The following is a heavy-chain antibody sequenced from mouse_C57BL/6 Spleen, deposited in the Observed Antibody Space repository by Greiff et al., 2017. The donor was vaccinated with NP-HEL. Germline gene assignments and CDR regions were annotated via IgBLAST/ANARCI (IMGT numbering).Heavy chain of an antibody. CDR1: GFTFSDYY. CDR3: ARPPYGSSSAWFAY. V-gene: IGHV5-12*01. J-gene: IGHJ3*01. D-gene: IGHD1-1*01. CDR2: ISNGGGST. Sequence: EVKVVESGGGLVQPGGSLKLSCAASGFTFSDYYMYWVRQTPEKRLEWVAYISNGGGSTYYPDTVKGRFTISRDNAKNTLYLQMSRLKSEDTAMYYCARPPYGSSSAWFAYWGQGTLVTVSA.